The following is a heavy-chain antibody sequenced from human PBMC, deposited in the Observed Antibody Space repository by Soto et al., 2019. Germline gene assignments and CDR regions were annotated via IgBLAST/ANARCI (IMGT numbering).Heavy chain of an antibody. CDR2: INPSGGST. V-gene: IGHV1-46*01. D-gene: IGHD3-22*01. CDR3: ARDHRRPPVRHSYGMDV. Sequence: ASVKVSCKASGYTFTSYYMHWVRQAPGQGLEWMGIINPSGGSTSYAQKFQGRVTMTRDTSTSTVYMELSSLRSEDTAVYYCARDHRRPPVRHSYGMDVWGKGTTVTVPS. J-gene: IGHJ6*04. CDR1: GYTFTSYY.